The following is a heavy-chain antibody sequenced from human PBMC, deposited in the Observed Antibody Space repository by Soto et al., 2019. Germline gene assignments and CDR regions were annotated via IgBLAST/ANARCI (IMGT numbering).Heavy chain of an antibody. J-gene: IGHJ4*02. CDR2: ISGSVGST. CDR3: PTLRGSGYYY. CDR1: GFTFSSYS. D-gene: IGHD3-22*01. V-gene: IGHV3-23*01. Sequence: GGSLRLSFAASGFTFSSYSMIWVRQAPGKGLEWVSAISGSVGSTYYADSVKGRFTISRDNSKNTLYLQMNSLRAEDTAVYYCPTLRGSGYYYWGQGTLVTVSS.